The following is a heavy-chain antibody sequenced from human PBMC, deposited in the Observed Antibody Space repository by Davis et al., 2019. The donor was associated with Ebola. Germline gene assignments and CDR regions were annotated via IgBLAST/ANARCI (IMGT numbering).Heavy chain of an antibody. Sequence: PGGSLRLSCAASGFIFSSYWMHWVRQAPGKGLVWVSRLNSDGSTTDYADSVKGRFTISRDNAKNTLYLQMNSLRAEDTAVYYCARAYGYGGDYWGQGTLVTVSS. CDR2: LNSDGSTT. CDR1: GFIFSSYW. J-gene: IGHJ4*02. CDR3: ARAYGYGGDY. D-gene: IGHD4-23*01. V-gene: IGHV3-74*01.